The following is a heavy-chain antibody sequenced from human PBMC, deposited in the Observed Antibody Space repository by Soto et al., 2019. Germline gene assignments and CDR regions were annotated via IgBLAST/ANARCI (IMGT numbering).Heavy chain of an antibody. CDR1: GYTFTSDG. CDR2: ISAYSGNT. CDR3: ARPSWNPSLLFDS. J-gene: IGHJ4*02. V-gene: IGHV1-18*01. D-gene: IGHD1-1*01. Sequence: ASVKASSKASGYTFTSDGISWVRQAPGQGLGWMGWISAYSGNTNYAEKLQGRVTMTTDTSTSSAYMDVRGLTSDDTAACYGARPSWNPSLLFDSWGQGTLVTV.